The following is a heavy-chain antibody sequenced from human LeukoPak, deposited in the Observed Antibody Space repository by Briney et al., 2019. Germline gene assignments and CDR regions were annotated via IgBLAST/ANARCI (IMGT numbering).Heavy chain of an antibody. CDR1: GGSFSGYY. Sequence: SETLSLTCAVYGGSFSGYYWSWIPQPPGKGLEWIGEINHSGSTNFNPSLKSRVTISVDTSKNQFSLKLISVTVADTAVYYCARVRDYWGRGTLVTVSS. CDR3: ARVRDY. J-gene: IGHJ4*02. V-gene: IGHV4-34*01. CDR2: INHSGST.